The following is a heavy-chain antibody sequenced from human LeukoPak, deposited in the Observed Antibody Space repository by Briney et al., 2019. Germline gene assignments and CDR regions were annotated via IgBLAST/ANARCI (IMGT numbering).Heavy chain of an antibody. CDR1: GYTFTPYY. J-gene: IGHJ4*02. CDR2: IGAYSGNT. D-gene: IGHD4-17*01. V-gene: IGHV1-18*04. CDR3: ARWAMTTVTSPLGY. Sequence: ASVKVSCKAYGYTFTPYYMHWVRQAPGQGLEWMGWIGAYSGNTNYAQKFQGRVTMTTDTSTSTAYMELRSLRSDDTAVYYCARWAMTTVTSPLGYWGQGTLVTVSS.